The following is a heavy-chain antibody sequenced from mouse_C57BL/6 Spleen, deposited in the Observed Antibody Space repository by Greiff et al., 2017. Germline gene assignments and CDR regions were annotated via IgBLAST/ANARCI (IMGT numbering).Heavy chain of an antibody. CDR1: GYTFTSYW. Sequence: VQLQQSGAELVKPGASVKLSCKASGYTFTSYWMHWVKQRPGQGLEWIGMIHPNSGSTNYNEKFKSKATLTVDKSSSTAYMQLSSLTSEDSAVYYCARGESSSYAMDYWGQGTSVTVSS. V-gene: IGHV1-64*01. CDR2: IHPNSGST. CDR3: ARGESSSYAMDY. J-gene: IGHJ4*01.